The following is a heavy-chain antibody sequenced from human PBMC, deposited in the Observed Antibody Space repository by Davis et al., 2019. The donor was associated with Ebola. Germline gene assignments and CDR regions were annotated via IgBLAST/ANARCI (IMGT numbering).Heavy chain of an antibody. CDR2: ISAYNGNT. J-gene: IGHJ4*02. Sequence: SVPVPRMASRYTLTSHGISWVRQAPAPGPERLGSISAYNGNTNYAQKLQGRVTMTTDTSTSTAYMELRSLRSDDTAVYYCASDSILSSSGFLDYWGQGTLVTVSS. D-gene: IGHD6-13*01. CDR3: ASDSILSSSGFLDY. V-gene: IGHV1-18*04. CDR1: RYTLTSHG.